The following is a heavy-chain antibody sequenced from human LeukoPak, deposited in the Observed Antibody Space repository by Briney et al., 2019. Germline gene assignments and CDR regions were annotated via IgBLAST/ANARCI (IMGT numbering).Heavy chain of an antibody. Sequence: SGTLSLTCAVSGGSISSSNWWSWVRQPPGKGLEWIGEIYHSGSTYYNPSLKSRVTISVDTSKNQFSLKLSSVTAADTAVYYCAEHYDSSGYLDYWGQGTLVTVSS. J-gene: IGHJ4*02. CDR1: GGSISSSNW. D-gene: IGHD3-22*01. CDR2: IYHSGST. CDR3: AEHYDSSGYLDY. V-gene: IGHV4-4*02.